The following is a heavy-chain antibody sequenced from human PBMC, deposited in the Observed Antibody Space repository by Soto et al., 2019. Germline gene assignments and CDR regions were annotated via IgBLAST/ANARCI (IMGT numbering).Heavy chain of an antibody. D-gene: IGHD3-9*01. V-gene: IGHV4-34*01. CDR1: GGSFSLYY. CDR3: ARERQNIRYFDWLLAP. Sequence: QVQLQQWGAGLLKPSETLSLTCAVYGGSFSLYYWSWIRQPPGKGLEWIGEINHSGSTNYNPSLKSRVTISVDTSKNQFSLKLSSVTAADTAVYYCARERQNIRYFDWLLAPWGQGTMVTVSS. CDR2: INHSGST. J-gene: IGHJ3*01.